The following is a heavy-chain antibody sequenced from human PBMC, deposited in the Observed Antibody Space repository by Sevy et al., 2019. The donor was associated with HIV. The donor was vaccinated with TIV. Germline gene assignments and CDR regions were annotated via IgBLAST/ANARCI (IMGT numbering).Heavy chain of an antibody. D-gene: IGHD3-22*01. CDR2: INSDGSST. CDR1: GFTFSSYW. J-gene: IGHJ4*02. V-gene: IGHV3-74*01. CDR3: AREIGGYHYDSTSDY. Sequence: GGSLRLSCAASGFTFSSYWMHWVRQAPGKGLVWVSRINSDGSSTSYADSVKGRLTISRDNAKNTLYLQMNRLRAEDTAVYYCAREIGGYHYDSTSDYWGQGTLVTVSS.